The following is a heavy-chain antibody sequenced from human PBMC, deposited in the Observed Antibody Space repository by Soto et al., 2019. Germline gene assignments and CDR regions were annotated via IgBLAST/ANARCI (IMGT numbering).Heavy chain of an antibody. V-gene: IGHV6-1*01. CDR1: GYSVSDNSAA. J-gene: IGHJ3*02. CDR3: ARATPGVYVWGSYRSDAFDI. CDR2: TYYRSKWYN. Sequence: PTLSLPWAISGYSVSDNSAAWNLIRESPSRGLEWLGRTYYRSKWYNDYAVSVKSRITINPDTSKNQFSLQLNSVTPEDTAVYYCARATPGVYVWGSYRSDAFDIWGQGTMVTVSS. D-gene: IGHD3-16*02.